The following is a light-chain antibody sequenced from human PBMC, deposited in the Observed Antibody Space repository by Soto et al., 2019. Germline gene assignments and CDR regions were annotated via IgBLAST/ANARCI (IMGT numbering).Light chain of an antibody. CDR1: QSISSY. CDR2: AAS. J-gene: IGKJ5*01. V-gene: IGKV1-39*01. Sequence: EIQMTQSPSSLSASVGDRVTITCRASQSISSYLNWYQQKPGKAPKLLIYAASSLQSGVPSRFSGSGSGTEFTLTISSLQPEDFATYYCQQINSYPHFGQGTRLEIK. CDR3: QQINSYPH.